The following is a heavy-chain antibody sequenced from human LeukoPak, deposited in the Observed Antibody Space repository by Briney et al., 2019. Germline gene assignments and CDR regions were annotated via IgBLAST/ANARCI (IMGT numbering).Heavy chain of an antibody. D-gene: IGHD6-19*01. Sequence: GGSLRLSCAASGFTFSSYSMNWVRQAPGKGLEWVSYISSSSSTIYYADSVKGRFTISRDNAKNSLYLQMNSLRAEDTAVYYCARPPYSRGWYHAFDIWGQGTMVTVSS. CDR3: ARPPYSRGWYHAFDI. CDR1: GFTFSSYS. CDR2: ISSSSSTI. J-gene: IGHJ3*02. V-gene: IGHV3-48*01.